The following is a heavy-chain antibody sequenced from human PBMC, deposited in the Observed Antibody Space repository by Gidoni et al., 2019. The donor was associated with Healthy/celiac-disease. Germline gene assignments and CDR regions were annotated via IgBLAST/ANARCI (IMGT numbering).Heavy chain of an antibody. J-gene: IGHJ4*02. V-gene: IGHV1-69*01. CDR2: IIPIFGTA. Sequence: QVQLVQSGAEVKKPGSSVKVSCKASGGTFSSYAISWVRQAPGQGLEWMGGIIPIFGTANYAQKFQGRVTITADESTSTAYMELSSLRSEDTAVYYCARARRMITFGGVIVIESLPFDYWGQGTLVTVSS. D-gene: IGHD3-16*02. CDR1: GGTFSSYA. CDR3: ARARRMITFGGVIVIESLPFDY.